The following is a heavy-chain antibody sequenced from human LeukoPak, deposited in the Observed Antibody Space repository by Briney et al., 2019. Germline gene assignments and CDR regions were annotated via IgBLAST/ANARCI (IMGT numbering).Heavy chain of an antibody. J-gene: IGHJ4*02. V-gene: IGHV3-30-3*01. D-gene: IGHD1-26*01. CDR3: ARDSGSYYFDY. Sequence: GGSLRLSCAASGFTFSSYAMHWVRQAPGKGLEWVAVISYDGSNKYYADSVKGRFTISRDNSKNTLYLQMNSLRAEDTAVYYCARDSGSYYFDYWGQGTLVTVSS. CDR2: ISYDGSNK. CDR1: GFTFSSYA.